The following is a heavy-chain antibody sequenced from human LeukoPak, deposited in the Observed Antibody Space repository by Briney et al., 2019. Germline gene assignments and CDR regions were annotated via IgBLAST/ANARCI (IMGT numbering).Heavy chain of an antibody. CDR3: ARDHPGYSYGRDY. CDR2: ISGSGGST. Sequence: GGSLRLSCAASGFTFSSYAMSWVRQASGKGLEWVSVISGSGGSTYYADSVKGRFTISRDNSKNTLYLQMNSLRAEDTAVYYCARDHPGYSYGRDYWGQGTLVTVSS. V-gene: IGHV3-23*01. D-gene: IGHD5-18*01. CDR1: GFTFSSYA. J-gene: IGHJ4*02.